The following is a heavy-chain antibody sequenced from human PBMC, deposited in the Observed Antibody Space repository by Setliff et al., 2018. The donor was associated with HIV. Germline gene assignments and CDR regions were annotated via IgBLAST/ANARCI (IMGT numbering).Heavy chain of an antibody. V-gene: IGHV3-48*01. CDR2: ISSSSSAM. Sequence: PGESLKISCAASGFSFNDYSMNWVRQAPGKGLEWISFISSSSSAMYYADSVKGRFTIFRDNGKKSLYLQMTTLRVEDTAVYYCVTGGGIDYWGRGTLVTVSS. CDR3: VTGGGIDY. CDR1: GFSFNDYS. J-gene: IGHJ4*02. D-gene: IGHD3-10*01.